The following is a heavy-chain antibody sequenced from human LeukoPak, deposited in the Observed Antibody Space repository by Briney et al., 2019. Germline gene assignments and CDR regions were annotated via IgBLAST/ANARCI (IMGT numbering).Heavy chain of an antibody. Sequence: GGSLRLSCSASGFSFSTYPMSWVRQAPGKGLEWVAGILGGGGTFYGDSARGRFTVSRDNSKDTLYLQMDSLRGEDTALYYCAKDESVVGVNYFASWAREPWSPSPQ. CDR2: ILGGGGT. D-gene: IGHD3-10*01. CDR3: AKDESVVGVNYFAS. CDR1: GFSFSTYP. J-gene: IGHJ4*02. V-gene: IGHV3-23*01.